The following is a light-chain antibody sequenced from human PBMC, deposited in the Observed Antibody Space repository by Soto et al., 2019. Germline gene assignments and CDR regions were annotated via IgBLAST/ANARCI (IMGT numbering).Light chain of an antibody. Sequence: EIVMTQSPATLSESPGERATLSCRASQSVXXXLAWYQQNRGQAPRLLIYGTSTRATGIPARVSGSGSXXXXXXXXXXLXSEDFAXYXCXQYNKWPLTFGGGTKVEIK. CDR3: XQYNKWPLT. V-gene: IGKV3-15*01. CDR2: GTS. J-gene: IGKJ4*01. CDR1: QSVXXX.